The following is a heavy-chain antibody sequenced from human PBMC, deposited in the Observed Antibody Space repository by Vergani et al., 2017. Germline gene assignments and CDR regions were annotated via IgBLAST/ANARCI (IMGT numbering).Heavy chain of an antibody. CDR3: ARCSDNRYFDY. D-gene: IGHD1-14*01. V-gene: IGHV2-70*04. CDR2: IDWDDDK. CDR1: GFSVTTSGMR. Sequence: QVTLTESGPALVKPTQTLTLTCTFSGFSVTTSGMRVSWIRQPPGKALEWLARIDWDDDKFYSTSLKTRLTISKDTSKNQVVLTMTNMDPVDTATYYCARCSDNRYFDYWGQGTPVTVSS. J-gene: IGHJ4*02.